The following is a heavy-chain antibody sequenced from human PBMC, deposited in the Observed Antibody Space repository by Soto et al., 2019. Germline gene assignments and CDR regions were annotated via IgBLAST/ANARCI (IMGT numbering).Heavy chain of an antibody. CDR2: IKQDGSEK. D-gene: IGHD3-3*01. CDR1: GFTFSSYW. CDR3: ARVPPYYDFWSGLH. Sequence: GGSLRLSCAASGFTFSSYWMSWVRQAPGKGLEWVANIKQDGSEKYYVDSVKGRFTISRDNAKNSLYLQMNSLRAEDTAVYYCARVPPYYDFWSGLHWGQGTLVTVSS. J-gene: IGHJ4*02. V-gene: IGHV3-7*01.